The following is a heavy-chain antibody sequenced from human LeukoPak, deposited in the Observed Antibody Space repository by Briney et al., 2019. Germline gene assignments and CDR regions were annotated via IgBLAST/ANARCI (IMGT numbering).Heavy chain of an antibody. V-gene: IGHV3-21*01. J-gene: IGHJ4*02. D-gene: IGHD1-26*01. CDR1: GFTFSSYS. CDR2: ISTGSSYI. Sequence: PGGSLRLSCAASGFTFSSYSMNWVRQAPGKGLEWVSSISTGSSYIYYADSLKGRFTISRDNAKNSLYLQMNSLRAEDTAVYYCARERSYGNDYWGQGTLVTVSS. CDR3: ARERSYGNDY.